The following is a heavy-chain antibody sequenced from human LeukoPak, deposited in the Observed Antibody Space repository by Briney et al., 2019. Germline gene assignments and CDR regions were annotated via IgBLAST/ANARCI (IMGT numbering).Heavy chain of an antibody. Sequence: GRSLRLSCAASGFTFSSYGMHWVRQAPGKGLEWVAVISYDGSNKYYADSVKGRFTISRDNSKNTLYLQMNSLRAEDTAVYYCANGGAAAVAGSPDYWGQGTLVTVSS. J-gene: IGHJ4*02. V-gene: IGHV3-30*18. CDR1: GFTFSSYG. CDR2: ISYDGSNK. D-gene: IGHD6-19*01. CDR3: ANGGAAAVAGSPDY.